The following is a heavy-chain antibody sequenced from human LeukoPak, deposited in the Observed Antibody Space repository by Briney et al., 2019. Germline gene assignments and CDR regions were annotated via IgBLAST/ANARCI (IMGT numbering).Heavy chain of an antibody. CDR3: GRSGGYHPLDY. CDR2: MNANSGNA. D-gene: IGHD5-12*01. CDR1: GYTFTRYV. J-gene: IGHJ4*02. Sequence: ASVKVSCKTSGYTFTRYVINWVRQAPGQGLECLGWMNANSGNAGVAQKFQGRVTMTRDTSINTAYMELSSLRSEDTAVYYCGRSGGYHPLDYWGQGTLVTVSS. V-gene: IGHV1-8*01.